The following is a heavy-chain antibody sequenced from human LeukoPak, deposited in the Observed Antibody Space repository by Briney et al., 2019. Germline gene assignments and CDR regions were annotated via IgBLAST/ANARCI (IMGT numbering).Heavy chain of an antibody. V-gene: IGHV4-59*08. CDR3: ARGRFLEWLGTIGYYYYYYGMDV. D-gene: IGHD3-3*01. CDR2: IYYSGST. J-gene: IGHJ6*02. CDR1: GGSMSPYH. Sequence: PSETLSLTCTVSGGSMSPYHWGWIRQPPGKGLEWTGYIYYSGSTNYNPSLKSRVTISVDTSKNQFSLKLSSVTAADTAIYYCARGRFLEWLGTIGYYYYYYGMDVWGQGTTVTVSS.